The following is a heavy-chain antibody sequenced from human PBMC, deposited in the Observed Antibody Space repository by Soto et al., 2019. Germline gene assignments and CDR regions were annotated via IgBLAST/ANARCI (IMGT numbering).Heavy chain of an antibody. D-gene: IGHD6-13*01. CDR2: ISYDGRNK. V-gene: IGHV3-30-3*01. CDR1: GFTFSSYA. Sequence: PGGSLRLSCAASGFTFSSYAMHWVRQAPGKGLEWVAVISYDGRNKYYADSVKGRFTISRDNSKNTLYLQMNSLRAEDTAVYYCARLPYSSSWMFDYWGQGTLVTVSS. J-gene: IGHJ4*02. CDR3: ARLPYSSSWMFDY.